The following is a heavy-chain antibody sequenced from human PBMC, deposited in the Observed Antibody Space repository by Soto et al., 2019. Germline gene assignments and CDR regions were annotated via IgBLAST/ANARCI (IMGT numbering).Heavy chain of an antibody. V-gene: IGHV1-18*01. J-gene: IGHJ6*02. D-gene: IGHD1-1*01. CDR3: ARDPGDWNDVNYYYGMDV. CDR1: GYTFTSYG. Sequence: QVQLVQSGAEVKKPGASVKVSCKASGYTFTSYGISWVRQAPGQGLEWMGWISAYNGNTNYAQKLQGRVTMTTDTSTSTAHMELRSLRSDDTAVYYCARDPGDWNDVNYYYGMDVWGQGTTVTVSS. CDR2: ISAYNGNT.